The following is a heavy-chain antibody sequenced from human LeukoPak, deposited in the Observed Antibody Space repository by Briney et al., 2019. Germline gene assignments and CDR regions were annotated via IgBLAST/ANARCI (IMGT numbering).Heavy chain of an antibody. CDR2: SSAYNGNT. V-gene: IGHV1-18*01. CDR1: GYTFTSYV. J-gene: IGHJ4*02. CDR3: ARGPGDGEPLDY. Sequence: GGSVKVSCKASGYTFTSYVISWVRQAPGQGGEWVGWSSAYNGNTNYAQKLQGRVPMTTDTSTSTAYMELRSLRSDDTAVYYCARGPGDGEPLDYWGQGTLVTVCS. D-gene: IGHD1-14*01.